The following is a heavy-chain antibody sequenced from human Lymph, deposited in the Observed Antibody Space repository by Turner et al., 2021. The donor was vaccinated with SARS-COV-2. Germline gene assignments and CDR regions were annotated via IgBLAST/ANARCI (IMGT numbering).Heavy chain of an antibody. V-gene: IGHV1-8*01. CDR2: RNPNSGYT. Sequence: QVQLVQSGAEVKKPGASVKVSCTASGYTFTSYDINWVRQATGQGLEWMGWRNPNSGYTGYAQKFQGRVTMTRNTSISTAYMELNSLTSDDTAVYYCAKGDGYPPHGLLDPWGQGTLVTVSS. D-gene: IGHD6-25*01. CDR1: GYTFTSYD. CDR3: AKGDGYPPHGLLDP. J-gene: IGHJ5*02.